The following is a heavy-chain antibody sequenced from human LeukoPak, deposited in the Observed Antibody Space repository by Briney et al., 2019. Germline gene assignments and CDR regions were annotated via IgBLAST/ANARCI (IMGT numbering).Heavy chain of an antibody. CDR3: AYCTNGVCYRGGVYGMDV. J-gene: IGHJ6*02. V-gene: IGHV1-69*02. CDR1: GGTFSSYT. D-gene: IGHD2-8*01. Sequence: ASVKVSCKASGGTFSSYTISWVRQAPGQGLEWMGRIIPILGIAKYAQKFQGRVTITADKSTSTAYMELSSLRSEDTAVYYCAYCTNGVCYRGGVYGMDVWGQGTTVTVSS. CDR2: IIPILGIA.